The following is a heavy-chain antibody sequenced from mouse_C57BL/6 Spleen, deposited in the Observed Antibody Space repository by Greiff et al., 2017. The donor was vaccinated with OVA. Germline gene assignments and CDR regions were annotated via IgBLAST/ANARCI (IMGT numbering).Heavy chain of an antibody. D-gene: IGHD2-4*01. V-gene: IGHV1-50*01. CDR3: ARRDDYEDAMDY. CDR1: GYTFTSYW. CDR2: IDPSDSYT. J-gene: IGHJ4*01. Sequence: QVQLQQPGAELVKPGASVKLSCKASGYTFTSYWMQWVKQRPGQGLEWIGEIDPSDSYTNYNQKFKGKATLTVDTSSSTAYMQLSSLTSEDSAVYYCARRDDYEDAMDYWGQGPSVTVSS.